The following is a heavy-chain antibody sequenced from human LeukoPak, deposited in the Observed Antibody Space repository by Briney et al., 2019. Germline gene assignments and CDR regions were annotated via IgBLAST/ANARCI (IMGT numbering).Heavy chain of an antibody. CDR2: IYYSGST. Sequence: SQTLSLTCTVSGGSISSGGYYWSWIRQHPGKGLEWIGYIYYSGSTYYNPSLKSRVTISVDTSKNQFSLKLSSVTAADTAVYYCARKAGWGDSSFDYWGQGTLVTVSS. CDR3: ARKAGWGDSSFDY. V-gene: IGHV4-31*03. D-gene: IGHD3-22*01. CDR1: GGSISSGGYY. J-gene: IGHJ4*02.